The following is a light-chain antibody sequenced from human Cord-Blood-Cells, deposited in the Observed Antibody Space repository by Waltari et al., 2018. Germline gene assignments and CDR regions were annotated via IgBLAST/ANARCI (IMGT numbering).Light chain of an antibody. CDR1: QSVSSY. Sequence: ELVLTQSPATLSLSPGERATPPCRASQSVSSYLAWYQQKLGQAPRLLIYDASNRAPGIPARFSGSGSGADFTLTISSLEPEDFAVYYCQQRSNWPPTFGQGTRLEIK. CDR2: DAS. V-gene: IGKV3-11*01. J-gene: IGKJ5*01. CDR3: QQRSNWPPT.